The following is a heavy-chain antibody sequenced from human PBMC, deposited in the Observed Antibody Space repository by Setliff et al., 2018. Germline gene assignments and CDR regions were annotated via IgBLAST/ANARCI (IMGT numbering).Heavy chain of an antibody. CDR1: GFTFTRYS. CDR2: ISGSSSYI. J-gene: IGHJ3*02. D-gene: IGHD3-10*01. V-gene: IGHV3-21*01. Sequence: PGGSLRLSCAASGFTFTRYSMNLVRQAPGKGLKWVSSISGSSSYIYYADSVKGRFTVSRDNAKNSLYLQMNSLRVEDTAVYFCARGPQTSFGSGSFGADDAFDIWGQGTMVTVSS. CDR3: ARGPQTSFGSGSFGADDAFDI.